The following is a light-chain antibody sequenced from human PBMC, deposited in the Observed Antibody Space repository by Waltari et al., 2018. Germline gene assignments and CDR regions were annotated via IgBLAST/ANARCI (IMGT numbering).Light chain of an antibody. V-gene: IGKV1-9*01. CDR2: AAS. Sequence: IQLTQSPSYPSASVGDRVTFPCRASQVISNYLAWDQHKPRKAPKLLIYAASTLQSGVPAKRRCSGSRTDFTHTHSSLRTEDFATYYCQQHNSYQWTSGQGTKVEIK. CDR3: QQHNSYQWT. CDR1: QVISNY. J-gene: IGKJ1*01.